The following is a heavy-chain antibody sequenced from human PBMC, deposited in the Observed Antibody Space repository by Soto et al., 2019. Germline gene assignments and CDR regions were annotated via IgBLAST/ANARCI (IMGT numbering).Heavy chain of an antibody. CDR3: ARGRSSGKRLDP. J-gene: IGHJ5*02. V-gene: IGHV3-7*04. Sequence: QRLSCAASGFTFSSYWMNWVRQAPGKGLEWVANIKQDGSEKYYVDSVKGRFTISRENAKNSLYLQMNSLRAEDTAVCYCARGRSSGKRLDPWGQGTMVTVYS. CDR1: GFTFSSYW. CDR2: IKQDGSEK. D-gene: IGHD3-10*01.